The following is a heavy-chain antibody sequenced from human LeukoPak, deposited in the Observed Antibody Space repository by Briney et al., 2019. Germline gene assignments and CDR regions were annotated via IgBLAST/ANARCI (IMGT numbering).Heavy chain of an antibody. V-gene: IGHV4-4*02. D-gene: IGHD3-22*01. Sequence: KSGGSLRLSCVASGFTFSESWMTWVRQPPGKGLEWIGEMYLSGTTHSNPSVKSRVTISIDKSKNQFFLNLSSVTAADTAVYYCAGLVGRYSSGLYYYYFDYWGQGTLVTVSS. CDR2: MYLSGTT. CDR3: AGLVGRYSSGLYYYYFDY. J-gene: IGHJ4*02. CDR1: GFTFSESW.